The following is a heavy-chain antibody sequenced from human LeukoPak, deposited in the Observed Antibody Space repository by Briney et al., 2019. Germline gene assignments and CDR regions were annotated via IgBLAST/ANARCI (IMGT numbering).Heavy chain of an antibody. CDR1: GGSISSYY. D-gene: IGHD1-14*01. CDR3: ARVNSETGYFDY. V-gene: IGHV4-4*07. Sequence: SETLSLTCTVSGGSISSYYWNWIRQPAGKGLEWIGRIYTSGSTNYNPSLKSRVTMSVDTSKNQFSLKLSSVTAADTAVYYCARVNSETGYFDYWGQGTLVTVSS. CDR2: IYTSGST. J-gene: IGHJ4*02.